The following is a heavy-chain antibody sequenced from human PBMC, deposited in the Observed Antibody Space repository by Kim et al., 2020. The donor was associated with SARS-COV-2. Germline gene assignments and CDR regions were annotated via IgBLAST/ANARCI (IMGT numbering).Heavy chain of an antibody. CDR3: ARDLPSGQWPHSGAFDI. D-gene: IGHD6-19*01. Sequence: KGRFTISRDNSKNTLYLQMNSLRAEDTAVYYCARDLPSGQWPHSGAFDIWGQGTMVTVSS. J-gene: IGHJ3*02. V-gene: IGHV3-53*01.